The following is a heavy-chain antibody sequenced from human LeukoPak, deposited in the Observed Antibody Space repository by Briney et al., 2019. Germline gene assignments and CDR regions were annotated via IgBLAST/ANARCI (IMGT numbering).Heavy chain of an antibody. CDR2: INPNSGGT. V-gene: IGHV1-2*02. Sequence: ASVKVSCKTSGYTFTEYYIHWVRQAPGHGLEWMGWINPNSGGTNNAQKFQGRVTMTRDTSISTAYMELSRLRSDDTAVYYCASQPGYSSGWYDPNWYFDLWGRGTPVTVSS. CDR1: GYTFTEYY. CDR3: ASQPGYSSGWYDPNWYFDL. D-gene: IGHD6-19*01. J-gene: IGHJ2*01.